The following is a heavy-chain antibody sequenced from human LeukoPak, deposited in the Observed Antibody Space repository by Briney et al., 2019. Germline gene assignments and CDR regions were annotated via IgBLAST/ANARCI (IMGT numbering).Heavy chain of an antibody. CDR3: AKDQGSSCLFDY. J-gene: IGHJ4*02. CDR1: GFTFSSYA. V-gene: IGHV3-23*01. D-gene: IGHD6-13*01. Sequence: GGSLRLSCAASGFTFSSYAMSWVRQAPGKGLEWVSAISGSGGSTYYADSVKGRFTISRDNYKNTLYLQMNSLRAEDTAVYYCAKDQGSSCLFDYWGQGTLVTVSS. CDR2: ISGSGGST.